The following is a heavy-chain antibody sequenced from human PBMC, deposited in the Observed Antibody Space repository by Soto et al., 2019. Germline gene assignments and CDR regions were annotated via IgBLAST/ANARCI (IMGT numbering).Heavy chain of an antibody. CDR2: IIPIFGTA. Sequence: SVKVSCKASGGTFSSYAISWVRQAPGQGLEWMGGIIPIFGTANYAQKFQGRVTMTRDTSISTAYMELSRLRSDDTAVYYCARDARYSSGWYGMSYYYYGMDVWGQGTTVTVSS. D-gene: IGHD6-19*01. V-gene: IGHV1-69*05. CDR3: ARDARYSSGWYGMSYYYYGMDV. J-gene: IGHJ6*02. CDR1: GGTFSSYA.